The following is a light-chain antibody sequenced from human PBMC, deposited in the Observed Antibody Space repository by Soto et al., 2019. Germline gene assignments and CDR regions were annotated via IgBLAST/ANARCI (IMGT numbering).Light chain of an antibody. Sequence: VLTQAPDTLSVSPGERATLSCRASQSVSSYLAWYQQKPGQAPRLLIYDASNRATGIPARFSGSGSGTDFTLTISSLEPEDFAVYYCQQRSNWPLTFGGGTKVDIK. CDR3: QQRSNWPLT. CDR1: QSVSSY. J-gene: IGKJ4*01. V-gene: IGKV3-11*01. CDR2: DAS.